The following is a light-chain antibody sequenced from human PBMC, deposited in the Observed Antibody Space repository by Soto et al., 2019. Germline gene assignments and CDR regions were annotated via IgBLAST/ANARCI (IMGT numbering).Light chain of an antibody. J-gene: IGLJ1*01. CDR3: SSYTSSSTYV. CDR2: DVS. V-gene: IGLV2-14*01. CDR1: SSDVGGYNY. Sequence: QSVLPQTASVSGSPGQSITISCTGTSSDVGGYNYVSWYQQHPGKAPKLMIYDVSNRPSGVSNRFSGSKSGNTASLTISGLQAEDEADYYCSSYTSSSTYVFGTGT.